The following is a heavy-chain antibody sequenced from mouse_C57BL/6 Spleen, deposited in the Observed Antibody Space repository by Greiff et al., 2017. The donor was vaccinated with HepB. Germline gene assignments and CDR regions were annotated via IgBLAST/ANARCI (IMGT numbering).Heavy chain of an antibody. CDR2: INPNNGGT. CDR3: AYYSLFAY. V-gene: IGHV1-26*01. J-gene: IGHJ3*01. D-gene: IGHD2-12*01. Sequence: EVKLMESGPELVKPGASVKISCKASGYTFTDYYMNWVKQSHGKSLEWIGDINPNNGGTSYNQKFKGKATLTVDKSSSTAYMELRSLTSEDSAVYYCAYYSLFAYWGQGTLVTVSA. CDR1: GYTFTDYY.